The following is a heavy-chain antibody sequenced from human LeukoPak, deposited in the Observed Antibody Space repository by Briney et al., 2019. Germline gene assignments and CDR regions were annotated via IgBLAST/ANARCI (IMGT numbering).Heavy chain of an antibody. CDR2: IYTSGST. Sequence: SETLSLTCTVSGGSISSYYWSWIRQPAGKGLEWIGRIYTSGSTNYNFSLKSRVTMSVDTSKNQFSLKLNSVTAADTAVYYCARERDFWSGYIYYFDYWGQETLVTVSS. CDR3: ARERDFWSGYIYYFDY. V-gene: IGHV4-4*07. J-gene: IGHJ4*02. CDR1: GGSISSYY. D-gene: IGHD3-3*01.